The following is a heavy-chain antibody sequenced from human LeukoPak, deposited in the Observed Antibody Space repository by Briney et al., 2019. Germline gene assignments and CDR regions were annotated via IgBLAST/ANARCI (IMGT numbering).Heavy chain of an antibody. CDR1: GFTFSSYA. J-gene: IGHJ4*02. CDR2: ISGSGGSA. D-gene: IGHD3-3*01. Sequence: GGSLRLSCAASGFTFSSYAMSWVRQAPGKGLEWVSAISGSGGSAYYADSVKGRFTISRDNSKNTLYLQMNSLRAEDTAVYYCAKDALFGVVQPPYYFDYWGQGTLVTVSS. V-gene: IGHV3-23*01. CDR3: AKDALFGVVQPPYYFDY.